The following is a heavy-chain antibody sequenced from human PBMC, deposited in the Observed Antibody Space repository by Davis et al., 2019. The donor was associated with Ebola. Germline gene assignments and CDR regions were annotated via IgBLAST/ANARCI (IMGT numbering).Heavy chain of an antibody. V-gene: IGHV4-39*07. CDR2: IYYSGST. CDR1: GGSVRSSFYY. J-gene: IGHJ3*02. D-gene: IGHD1-1*01. CDR3: AGETHWHKAWDAFDI. Sequence: MPSETLSLTCTVSGGSVRSSFYYWGWIRQPPGKGLEWIGTIYYSGSTYYNPSLKSRVTISVDTSKNQFSLKLSSVTAADTAVYYCAGETHWHKAWDAFDIWGQGTMVTVSS.